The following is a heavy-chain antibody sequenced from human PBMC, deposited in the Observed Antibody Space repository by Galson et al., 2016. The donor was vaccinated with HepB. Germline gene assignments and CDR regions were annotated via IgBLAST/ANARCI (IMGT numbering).Heavy chain of an antibody. J-gene: IGHJ4*02. D-gene: IGHD3-10*01. CDR1: GYRFTTYW. CDR3: ARHWDSGSFDLGY. Sequence: QSGAEVKKPGESLKISCRGSGYRFTTYWIGWVRQMPGKGLEWMGIINPTDSDTRYSPSFQGQVTISADKSISTAYLQWSSLKASDTAMYYCARHWDSGSFDLGYWGQGTLVTVSS. CDR2: INPTDSDT. V-gene: IGHV5-51*01.